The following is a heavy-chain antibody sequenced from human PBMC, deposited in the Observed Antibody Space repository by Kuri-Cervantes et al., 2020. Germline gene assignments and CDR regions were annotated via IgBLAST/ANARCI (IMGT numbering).Heavy chain of an antibody. V-gene: IGHV3-11*04. CDR1: GFTFSDYY. CDR3: ARDRGELHYYYYYGMDV. CDR2: ISSSGSTI. D-gene: IGHD1-26*01. J-gene: IGHJ6*02. Sequence: GESLKISCAASGFTFSDYYMSWIRQAPGKGLEWVSYISSSGSTIYYADSVKGRFTISRDNSKNTPYLQMNSLRAEDTAVYYCARDRGELHYYYYYGMDVWGQGTTVTVSS.